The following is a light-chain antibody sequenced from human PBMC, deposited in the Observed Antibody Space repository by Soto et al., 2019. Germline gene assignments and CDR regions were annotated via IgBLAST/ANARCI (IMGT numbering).Light chain of an antibody. V-gene: IGLV1-40*01. Sequence: SVLTQPPSVSGAPGQRVTISCSGSSSNIGAGYDVNWYRQLPGTAPKLLIYGNSDRPSGVPDRFSGSKSGTSASLAISGLQPEDEADYYCAAWDDSLNALFGTGTKVTDL. CDR1: SSNIGAGYD. CDR2: GNS. J-gene: IGLJ1*01. CDR3: AAWDDSLNAL.